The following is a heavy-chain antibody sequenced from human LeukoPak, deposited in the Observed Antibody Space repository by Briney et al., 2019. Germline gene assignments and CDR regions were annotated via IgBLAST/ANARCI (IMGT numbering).Heavy chain of an antibody. Sequence: PSETLSLTCAVYGGSFSGYYWSWIRQPPGKGLEWIGEINHSGSTNYNPSLKSQVTISVDTSKNQFSLKLSSVTAADTAVYYCARRLGRKFGERFYYYHYMDVWGKGTTVTISS. J-gene: IGHJ6*03. D-gene: IGHD3-10*01. CDR1: GGSFSGYY. CDR3: ARRLGRKFGERFYYYHYMDV. V-gene: IGHV4-34*01. CDR2: INHSGST.